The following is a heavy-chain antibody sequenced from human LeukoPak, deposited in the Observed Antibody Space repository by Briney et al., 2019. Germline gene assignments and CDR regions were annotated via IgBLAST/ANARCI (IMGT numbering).Heavy chain of an antibody. CDR2: IYYSGST. J-gene: IGHJ4*02. D-gene: IGHD3-16*02. Sequence: PSETLSLTCTVSGGSISSSSYYWGWIRQPPGKGLEWIGSIYYSGSTYYNPSLKSRVTISVDTSKNQFSLKLSSVTAADTAVYYCARVVGSGPQLGDYVWGSYRYNPAGFDYWGQGTLVTVSS. CDR1: GGSISSSSYY. V-gene: IGHV4-39*07. CDR3: ARVVGSGPQLGDYVWGSYRYNPAGFDY.